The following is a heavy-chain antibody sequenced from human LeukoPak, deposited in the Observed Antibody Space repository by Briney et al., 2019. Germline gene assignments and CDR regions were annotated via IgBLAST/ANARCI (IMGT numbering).Heavy chain of an antibody. CDR1: GFSFSGCG. Sequence: GGSLRLSCAASGFSFSGCGMYWVRQAPGKGLEWVAFVGYDGTNKYYTESVKGRFTVSRDNSKNTLFLQMDSLRSEDTAVYYCATWATSILGTDCWGQGTLVTVSS. CDR3: ATWATSILGTDC. J-gene: IGHJ4*02. CDR2: VGYDGTNK. D-gene: IGHD3-3*01. V-gene: IGHV3-30*02.